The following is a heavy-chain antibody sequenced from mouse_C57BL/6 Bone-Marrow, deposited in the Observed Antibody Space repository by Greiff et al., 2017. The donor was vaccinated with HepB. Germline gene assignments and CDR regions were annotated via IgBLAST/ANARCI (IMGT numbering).Heavy chain of an antibody. CDR2: IDPETGGT. V-gene: IGHV1-15*01. CDR3: TRPYYYGSRPRNFDY. CDR1: GYTFTDYE. D-gene: IGHD1-1*01. Sequence: VKLVESGAELVRPGASVTLSCKASGYTFTDYEMHWVKQTPVHGLEWIGAIDPETGGTAYNQKFKGKAILTADKSSSTAYMELRSLTSEDSAVYYCTRPYYYGSRPRNFDYWGQGTTLTVSS. J-gene: IGHJ2*01.